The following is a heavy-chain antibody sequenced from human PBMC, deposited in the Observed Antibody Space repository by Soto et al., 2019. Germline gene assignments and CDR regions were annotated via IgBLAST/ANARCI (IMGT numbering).Heavy chain of an antibody. CDR2: IYHSGST. D-gene: IGHD6-19*01. J-gene: IGHJ4*02. CDR3: ARVSVAGTLFDY. V-gene: IGHV4-34*01. Sequence: PSETLSLTCAVYGGSFSGYYWSWIRQPPGKGLEWIGEIYHSGSTNYNPSLKSRVTISVDKSKNQFSLKLSSVTAADTAVYYCARVSVAGTLFDYWGQGTLVTVSS. CDR1: GGSFSGYY.